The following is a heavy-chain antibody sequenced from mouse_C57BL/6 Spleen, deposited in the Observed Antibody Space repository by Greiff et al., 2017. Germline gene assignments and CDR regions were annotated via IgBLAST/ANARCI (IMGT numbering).Heavy chain of an antibody. CDR3: TSGDGYLAWFAY. CDR2: IDPETGGT. V-gene: IGHV1-15*01. D-gene: IGHD2-3*01. CDR1: GYTFTDYE. Sequence: QVQLKQSGAELVRPGASVTLSCKASGYTFTDYEMHWVKQTPVHGLEWIGAIDPETGGTAYNQKFKGKAILTADKSSSTAYMELRSLTSEDSAVYYCTSGDGYLAWFAYWGQGTLVTVSA. J-gene: IGHJ3*01.